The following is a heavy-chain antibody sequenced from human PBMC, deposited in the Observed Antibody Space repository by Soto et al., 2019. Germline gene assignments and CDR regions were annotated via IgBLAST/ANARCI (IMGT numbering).Heavy chain of an antibody. J-gene: IGHJ6*02. CDR2: ISYDGSNK. D-gene: IGHD3-3*01. V-gene: IGHV3-30*18. Sequence: GGSLRLSCAASGFTFSSYGMHWVRQAPGKGLEWVAVISYDGSNKYYADSVKGRFTISRDNSKNTLYLQMNSLRAEDTAVYYCAKALTIFGVVVYYYGMDVWGQGTTVTVSS. CDR1: GFTFSSYG. CDR3: AKALTIFGVVVYYYGMDV.